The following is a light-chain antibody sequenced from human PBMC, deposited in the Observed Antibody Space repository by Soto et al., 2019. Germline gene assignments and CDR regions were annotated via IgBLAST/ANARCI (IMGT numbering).Light chain of an antibody. V-gene: IGKV3-20*01. J-gene: IGKJ4*01. CDR2: GAS. CDR1: QSVSSRY. CDR3: QHYRTS. Sequence: EIVLTQSPGTLSLSPGERATLSCRASQSVSSRYLAWYQQKPGQAPRQIIYGASSRATGIPDRFSGSGSGTDFTLTITRLEPEDFAVYYCQHYRTSFGGGTRVEIK.